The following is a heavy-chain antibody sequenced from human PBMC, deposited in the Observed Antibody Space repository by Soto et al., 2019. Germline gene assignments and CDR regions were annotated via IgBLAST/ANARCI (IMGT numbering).Heavy chain of an antibody. Sequence: EVQLLESGGGLVQPGGSLRLSCAASGFTFSSYAMSWVRQAPGKGLEWVSAISGSGGSTYYADSVKGRFTISRDNSKNTLYLQMNSLRAEDTAVYYCAKERPTPAYYYDSSGYRGSYGMDVWGQGTTVTVSS. CDR3: AKERPTPAYYYDSSGYRGSYGMDV. D-gene: IGHD3-22*01. CDR1: GFTFSSYA. V-gene: IGHV3-23*01. CDR2: ISGSGGST. J-gene: IGHJ6*02.